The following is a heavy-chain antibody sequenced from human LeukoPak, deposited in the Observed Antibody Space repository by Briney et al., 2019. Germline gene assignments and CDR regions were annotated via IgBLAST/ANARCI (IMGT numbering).Heavy chain of an antibody. CDR2: ISSSGSHT. D-gene: IGHD3-22*01. J-gene: IGHJ3*02. V-gene: IGHV3-21*06. CDR3: ARGDVDYYDSSGSDAFYI. Sequence: PGGSLSLSCATSGFTLSPYSMSWVRQAPGKGLEWVSCISSSGSHTYYADSVKGRFIISRDNSKNSVSLHINSLRVEDTAMYFCARGDVDYYDSSGSDAFYIWGQGTRVTVSS. CDR1: GFTLSPYS.